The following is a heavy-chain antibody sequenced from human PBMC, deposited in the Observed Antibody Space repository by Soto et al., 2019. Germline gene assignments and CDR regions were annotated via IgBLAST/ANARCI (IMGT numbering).Heavy chain of an antibody. CDR2: ISGSGGST. V-gene: IGHV3-23*01. CDR1: GFTFSSYG. D-gene: IGHD3-22*01. CDR3: AKSPPLYYYDSSGYYARYFDY. J-gene: IGHJ4*02. Sequence: GGSLRLSCAASGFTFSSYGMSWVGQSPGKGLEWVSAISGSGGSTYYADSVKGRFTISRDNSKNTLYLQMNSLRAEDTAVYYCAKSPPLYYYDSSGYYARYFDYWGQGTLVTVSS.